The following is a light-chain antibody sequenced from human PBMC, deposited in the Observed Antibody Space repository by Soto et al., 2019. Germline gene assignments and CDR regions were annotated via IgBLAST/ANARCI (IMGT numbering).Light chain of an antibody. CDR1: RSSSSS. CDR2: AAS. CDR3: QQSYSTPWT. J-gene: IGKJ1*01. V-gene: IGKV1-39*01. Sequence: DIQMTQSPSSLSASVGDRVTITCRASRSSSSSLNCYQQKPGKAPKLLISAASSLQSGVPSRFSGSGSGTDFTLTISSLQPEDFATYYCQQSYSTPWTFGQGTQVEIK.